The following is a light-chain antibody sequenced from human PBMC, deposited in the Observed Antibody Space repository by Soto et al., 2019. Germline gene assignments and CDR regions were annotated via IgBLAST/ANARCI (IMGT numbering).Light chain of an antibody. V-gene: IGKV3-20*01. CDR1: QTVTSNF. CDR2: GAS. J-gene: IGKJ1*01. Sequence: VLTQSPGTLSLSPGERATLSCRASQTVTSNFLAWYQEKPGQAPRLLIYGASSRATGIPDRFSGSGSGTDFTLTISRLEPEDFAVYYCQQYGSSGTFGQGTKVDIK. CDR3: QQYGSSGT.